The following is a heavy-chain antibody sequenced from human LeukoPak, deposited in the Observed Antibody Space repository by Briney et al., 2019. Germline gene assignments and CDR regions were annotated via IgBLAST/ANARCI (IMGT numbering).Heavy chain of an antibody. CDR2: INSDGSST. CDR3: ARAGTYSSSCQGY. Sequence: GGSLRLSCAASGFTFSSYWMHWVRQAPGKGLVWVSRINSDGSSTNYADSVKGRFTISRDNAKNTLYLQMNSLRAKDTAVYYCARAGTYSSSCQGYWGQGALVTVSS. J-gene: IGHJ4*02. D-gene: IGHD6-13*01. CDR1: GFTFSSYW. V-gene: IGHV3-74*01.